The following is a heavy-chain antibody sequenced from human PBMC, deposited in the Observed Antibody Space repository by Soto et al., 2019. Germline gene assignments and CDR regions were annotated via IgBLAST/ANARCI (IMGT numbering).Heavy chain of an antibody. CDR1: GYTFTSYY. CDR3: ASDFGKAAGALF. V-gene: IGHV1-46*01. J-gene: IGHJ4*02. D-gene: IGHD6-25*01. CDR2: INPSGGST. Sequence: QVQLVQSGAEVKKPGASVKVSCKASGYTFTSYYMHWVRQAPGQGLEWMGIINPSGGSTSYAQKFQGRVTMTRDTSTSTVYMELSSLISEDTAVYYCASDFGKAAGALFWGQGTLVTVSS.